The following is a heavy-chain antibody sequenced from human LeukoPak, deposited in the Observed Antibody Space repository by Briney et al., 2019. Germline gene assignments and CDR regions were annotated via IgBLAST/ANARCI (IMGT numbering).Heavy chain of an antibody. CDR2: IRYDGNNK. V-gene: IGHV3-30*02. CDR1: GFTFSNYG. Sequence: GGSLRHSCTASGFTFSNYGMHWVRQAPGKGLEWVAFIRYDGNNKYYADSVKGRFTISRDNSKNTLYLQMNSLRAEDTSIYYCAKPRDYSDYYYCMDVWGKGTTVTVSS. CDR3: AKPRDYSDYYYCMDV. D-gene: IGHD4-11*01. J-gene: IGHJ6*03.